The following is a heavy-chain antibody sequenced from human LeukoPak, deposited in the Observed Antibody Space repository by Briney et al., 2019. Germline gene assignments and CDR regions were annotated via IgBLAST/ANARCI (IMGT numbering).Heavy chain of an antibody. Sequence: GGSLRLSCAASGFTFSSFNMNWVRQAPGKGLEWVSSISSSSSYIYYADSVKGRFTISRDNAKNSLYLQMNSLRAEDTAVYYCARDGAVSGSYLDFDYWGQGTLVTVSS. V-gene: IGHV3-21*01. D-gene: IGHD1-26*01. CDR2: ISSSSSYI. CDR1: GFTFSSFN. J-gene: IGHJ4*02. CDR3: ARDGAVSGSYLDFDY.